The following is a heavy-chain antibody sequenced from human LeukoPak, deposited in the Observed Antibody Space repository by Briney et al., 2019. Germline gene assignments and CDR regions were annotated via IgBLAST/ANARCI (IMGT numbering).Heavy chain of an antibody. CDR2: IKSKTDGGTT. D-gene: IGHD3-22*01. CDR1: GFTFSNAW. V-gene: IGHV3-15*01. Sequence: GGSLRLSCAASGFTFSNAWMSWVRQAPGKGLEWVGRIKSKTDGGTTDYAAPVKGRFTISRDDSKNTLYLQMNSLKTEDTAVYYCTTYNYYDSSGPRAYWGQGTLVTVSS. CDR3: TTYNYYDSSGPRAY. J-gene: IGHJ4*02.